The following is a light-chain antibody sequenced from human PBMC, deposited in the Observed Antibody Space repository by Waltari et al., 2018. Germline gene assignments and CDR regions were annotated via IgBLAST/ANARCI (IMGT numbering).Light chain of an antibody. V-gene: IGKV3-20*01. Sequence: VLTQSPGTLSLSPGETATLSCRAGQSLTKKDLAGYQQKPGQAPRLLIYGAYSRAAGIPDRLSGSGSGTDFTLTISRLEPEDSAVYYCQQYGSSIMYTFGQGTKLEIK. CDR2: GAY. CDR3: QQYGSSIMYT. J-gene: IGKJ2*01. CDR1: QSLTKKD.